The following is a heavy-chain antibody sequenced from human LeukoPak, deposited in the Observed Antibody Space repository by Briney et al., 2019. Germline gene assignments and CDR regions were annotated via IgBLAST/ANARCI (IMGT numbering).Heavy chain of an antibody. Sequence: ASVKVSCKASGDTFTGYYMHWVRQAPGQGLEWMGWINPNSGGTNYAQKFQGRVTMTRDTSISTAYMELSRLRSDDTAVYYCARDSGSYHPYFDYWGQGTLVTVSS. CDR1: GDTFTGYY. CDR2: INPNSGGT. CDR3: ARDSGSYHPYFDY. V-gene: IGHV1-2*02. D-gene: IGHD1-26*01. J-gene: IGHJ4*02.